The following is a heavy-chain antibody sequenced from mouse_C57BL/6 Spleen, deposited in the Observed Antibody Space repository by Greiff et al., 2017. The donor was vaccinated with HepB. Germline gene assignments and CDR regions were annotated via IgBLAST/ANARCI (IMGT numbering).Heavy chain of an antibody. V-gene: IGHV1-5*01. CDR1: GYTFTSYW. CDR3: ARWGPYGPSEDFDV. CDR2: IYPGNSDT. Sequence: EVQLQESGTVLARPGASVKMSCKTSGYTFTSYWMHWVKQRPGQGLEWIGAIYPGNSDTSYNQKFKGKAKLTAVTSASTAYMELSSLTNADSAVYYCARWGPYGPSEDFDVWGTGTTVTVAS. D-gene: IGHD6-1*01. J-gene: IGHJ1*03.